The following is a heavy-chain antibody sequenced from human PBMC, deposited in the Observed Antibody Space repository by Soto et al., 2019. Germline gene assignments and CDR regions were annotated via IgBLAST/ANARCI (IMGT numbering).Heavy chain of an antibody. D-gene: IGHD3-22*01. CDR1: GYTFTSYY. J-gene: IGHJ4*02. Sequence: ASVKVSCKASGYTFTSYYLHWVRQAPGQGLEWMGIINPSSGSTNYAQKFQGRVTMTRDTSASTVYMEVSSLRSEDTAVYYCARAAYYYESSGYYPGDYWGQGTLVTVSS. CDR3: ARAAYYYESSGYYPGDY. V-gene: IGHV1-46*01. CDR2: INPSSGST.